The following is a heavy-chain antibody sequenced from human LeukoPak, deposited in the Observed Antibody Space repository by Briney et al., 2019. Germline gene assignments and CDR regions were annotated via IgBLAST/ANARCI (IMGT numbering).Heavy chain of an antibody. CDR1: GYTFTSYD. J-gene: IGHJ6*03. D-gene: IGHD2-2*01. CDR2: MNPNSGNT. V-gene: IGHV1-8*01. CDR3: ARVYEGYCSSTSCPNYYYYYMDV. Sequence: ASVKVSCKASGYTFTSYDINWVRQATGQGLEWMGWMNPNSGNTGYAQKFQGRVTMTRNTSISTAYMELSSLRSEDTAVYYCARVYEGYCSSTSCPNYYYYYMDVWGKGTTVTVSS.